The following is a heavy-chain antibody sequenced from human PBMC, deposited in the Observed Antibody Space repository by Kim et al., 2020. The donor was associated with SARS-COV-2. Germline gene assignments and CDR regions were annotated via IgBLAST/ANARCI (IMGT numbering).Heavy chain of an antibody. D-gene: IGHD2-15*01. CDR1: GGSISKTDYH. CDR3: ARTRHCNGGTCAGGDY. Sequence: SETLSLTCTVSGGSISKTDYHWGWVRQPPGKGLEWIGSIYDSGVTHYKSSLKSRVSISADTSKNQFSLKLSSVTAADTALYYCARTRHCNGGTCAGGDYWGQGILVAVSS. J-gene: IGHJ4*02. V-gene: IGHV4-39*01. CDR2: IYDSGVT.